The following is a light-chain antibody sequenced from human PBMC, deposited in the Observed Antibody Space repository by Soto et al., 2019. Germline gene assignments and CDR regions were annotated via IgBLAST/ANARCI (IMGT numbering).Light chain of an antibody. V-gene: IGLV2-14*01. Sequence: QSALTQPASVSGSPGQSITISCTGTSSDVGGYDYVSWYQQHPGKAPKLIIYEVSNRPSGVSNRFSGSKSGNTASLTISGLQADDEADYYCSSYASTYTLVIIGGGTKLTVL. CDR2: EVS. CDR1: SSDVGGYDY. J-gene: IGLJ2*01. CDR3: SSYASTYTLVI.